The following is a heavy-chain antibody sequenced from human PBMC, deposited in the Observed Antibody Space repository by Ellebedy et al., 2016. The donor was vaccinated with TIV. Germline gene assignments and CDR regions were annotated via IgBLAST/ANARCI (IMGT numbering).Heavy chain of an antibody. J-gene: IGHJ6*02. CDR1: GFTFSSFG. CDR2: VRYDGTTK. Sequence: PGGSLRLSCAGSGFTFSSFGMHWVRQAPGKGLEWVAFVRYDGTTKYHADSVKGRFTISRDNSKNTLFLQMNTLRLEDTAVYYCVKEGNGDVWGQGTTVTVSS. CDR3: VKEGNGDV. V-gene: IGHV3-30*02. D-gene: IGHD2-8*01.